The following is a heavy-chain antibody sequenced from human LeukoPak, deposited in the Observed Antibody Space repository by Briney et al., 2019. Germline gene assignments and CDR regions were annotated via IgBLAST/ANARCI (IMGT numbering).Heavy chain of an antibody. CDR2: IGGSGDST. Sequence: PGGSLRLSCAASGFTFSSYAMTWVRQAPGKGLEWVSAIGGSGDSTYYADSVKGRFTISRDNSKNTLYLQMNSLTAEDTAVYYCAKSRPPTTRVNSGSYWYYFDYWGQGTLVTVSS. J-gene: IGHJ4*02. CDR1: GFTFSSYA. CDR3: AKSRPPTTRVNSGSYWYYFDY. V-gene: IGHV3-23*01. D-gene: IGHD1-26*01.